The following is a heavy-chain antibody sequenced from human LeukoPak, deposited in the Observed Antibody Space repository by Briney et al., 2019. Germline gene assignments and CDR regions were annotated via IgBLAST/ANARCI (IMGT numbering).Heavy chain of an antibody. Sequence: VASVKVSCKASGGTFSSYAISWVRQAPGQGLEWMGRIIPILGIANYAQKFQGRVTITADKSTSTAYMELSSLRSEDTAVYYCARDPDYYDSSGYSVFDYWSQGTLVTVSS. J-gene: IGHJ4*02. CDR2: IIPILGIA. V-gene: IGHV1-69*04. D-gene: IGHD3-22*01. CDR3: ARDPDYYDSSGYSVFDY. CDR1: GGTFSSYA.